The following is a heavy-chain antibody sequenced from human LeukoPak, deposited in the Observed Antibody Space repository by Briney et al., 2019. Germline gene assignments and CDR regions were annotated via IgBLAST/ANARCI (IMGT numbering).Heavy chain of an antibody. CDR2: ISYDGSNK. Sequence: GGSLRLSCAASGFTFSSYGMHWVRQAPGKGLEWVVVISYDGSNKYYADSVKGRFTISRDNSKNTLYLQMNSLRAEDTAVYYCAKGGVWGNYFDYWGQGTLVTVSS. CDR3: AKGGVWGNYFDY. V-gene: IGHV3-30*18. J-gene: IGHJ4*02. D-gene: IGHD1-26*01. CDR1: GFTFSSYG.